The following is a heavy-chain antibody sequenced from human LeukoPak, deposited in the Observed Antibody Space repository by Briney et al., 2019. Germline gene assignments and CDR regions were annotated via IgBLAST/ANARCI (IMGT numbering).Heavy chain of an antibody. Sequence: SETLSLTCTVSGGSISSSSYYWGWIRQPPGKGLEWIGYIYYSGSTYYNPSLKSRVTISVDTSKNQFSLKLSSVTAADTAVYYCARTIYDFWRGFRWVWFDPWGQGTLVTVSS. CDR1: GGSISSSSYY. D-gene: IGHD3-3*01. CDR3: ARTIYDFWRGFRWVWFDP. V-gene: IGHV4-30-4*08. CDR2: IYYSGST. J-gene: IGHJ5*02.